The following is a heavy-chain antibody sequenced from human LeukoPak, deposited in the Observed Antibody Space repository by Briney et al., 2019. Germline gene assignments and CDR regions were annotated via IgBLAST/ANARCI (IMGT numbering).Heavy chain of an antibody. CDR1: GFTFSSYG. J-gene: IGHJ4*02. CDR2: ISGSGGST. V-gene: IGHV3-23*01. Sequence: PGGSLRLSCAASGFTFSSYGMSWVRQAPGKGLEWVSAISGSGGSTYYADSVKGRFTISRDNSKNTLYLQMNSLRAEDTAVYYCAKDYYDSSGSAGEFDYWGQGTLVTVSS. CDR3: AKDYYDSSGSAGEFDY. D-gene: IGHD3-22*01.